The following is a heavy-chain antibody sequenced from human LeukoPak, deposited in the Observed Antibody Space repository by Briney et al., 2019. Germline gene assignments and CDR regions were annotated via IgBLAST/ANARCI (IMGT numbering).Heavy chain of an antibody. CDR1: GFTFSSYA. J-gene: IGHJ4*02. D-gene: IGHD2-15*01. CDR2: ISGSGGST. CDR3: AKDGPPIVVVVAATPGYFDY. V-gene: IGHV3-23*01. Sequence: PGGSLRLSCAASGFTFSSYAMSWVRQAPGQGLEWVSAISGSGGSTYYADSVKGRFTISRDNSKNTLYLQMNSLRAEDTAVYYCAKDGPPIVVVVAATPGYFDYWGQGTLATVSS.